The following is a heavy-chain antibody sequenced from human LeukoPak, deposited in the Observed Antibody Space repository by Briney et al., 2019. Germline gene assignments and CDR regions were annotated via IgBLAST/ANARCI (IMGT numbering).Heavy chain of an antibody. Sequence: SETLSLTCTVSGGSISSDTYYWNWIRQPAGAGLQWIGRIHASGSTNYSPSLKSRVTIAIDTSQNQFSLRLDSVTAADTAVYYCARGSLESSIRADCWGQGTLVTVSS. CDR1: GGSISSDTYY. CDR2: IHASGST. J-gene: IGHJ4*02. D-gene: IGHD3-3*01. CDR3: ARGSLESSIRADC. V-gene: IGHV4-61*02.